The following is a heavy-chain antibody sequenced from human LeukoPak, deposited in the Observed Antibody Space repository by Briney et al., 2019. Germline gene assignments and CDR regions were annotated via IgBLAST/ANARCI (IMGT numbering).Heavy chain of an antibody. V-gene: IGHV3-23*01. J-gene: IGHJ6*03. CDR3: AKNGDRGAYCTGGTCYPYFYYYMDV. D-gene: IGHD2-15*01. CDR1: GITFSSYG. Sequence: GGSLRLSCAASGITFSSYGMSWVRQAPGKWLEWVSSISSTGGTTYYADSVKGRFTISRDNSKNTLYLQTNSLRAEDTAIYYCAKNGDRGAYCTGGTCYPYFYYYMDVWGKGTTVTISS. CDR2: ISSTGGTT.